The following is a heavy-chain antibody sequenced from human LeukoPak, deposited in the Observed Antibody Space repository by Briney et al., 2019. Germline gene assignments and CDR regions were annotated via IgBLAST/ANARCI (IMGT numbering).Heavy chain of an antibody. J-gene: IGHJ4*02. CDR1: GGTFSSYA. CDR2: INPNSGGT. V-gene: IGHV1-2*02. D-gene: IGHD3-22*01. Sequence: ASVKVSCKASGGTFSSYAISWVRQATGQGLEWMGWINPNSGGTNYAQKFQGRVTMTRDTSISTAYMELSRLRSDDTAVYYCAGLTMIPDYWGQGTLVTVSS. CDR3: AGLTMIPDY.